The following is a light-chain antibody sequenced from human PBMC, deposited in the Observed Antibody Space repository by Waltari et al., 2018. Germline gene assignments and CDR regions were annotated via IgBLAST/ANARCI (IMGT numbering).Light chain of an antibody. J-gene: IGKJ4*01. CDR3: SGLI. Sequence: QLTQSPSSLSAFVGDRVTLTCRSSQTLTGWLALVQQRPGKAPKLLIYKTSVLETGVPSRFSGSGSGTEFTLTIYNFQPDDVVTYYCSGLIFGGGTQVDIK. V-gene: IGKV1-5*03. CDR1: QTLTGW. CDR2: KTS.